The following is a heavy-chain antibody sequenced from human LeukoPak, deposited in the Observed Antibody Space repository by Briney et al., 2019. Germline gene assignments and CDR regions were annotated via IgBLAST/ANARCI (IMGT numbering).Heavy chain of an antibody. V-gene: IGHV3-15*01. CDR3: TAGLGPSDHDY. CDR1: GFTFSNAW. D-gene: IGHD3-16*01. J-gene: IGHJ4*02. Sequence: GGSLRLSCAASGFTFSNAWMSWVRQAPGKGLEWVGRIKSKVEGGTTDYAALVKGIFTISRDDSKNTLNLQMNSLKTEDTAVYYCTAGLGPSDHDYWAKGTLVTVSS. CDR2: IKSKVEGGTT.